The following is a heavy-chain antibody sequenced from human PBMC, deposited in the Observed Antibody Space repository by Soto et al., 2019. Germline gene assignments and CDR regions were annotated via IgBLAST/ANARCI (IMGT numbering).Heavy chain of an antibody. D-gene: IGHD3-10*01. J-gene: IGHJ6*02. CDR1: GYTFTSYG. CDR3: ARTKLVYYGSGSLSYYYYGMDV. CDR2: ISAYNGNT. V-gene: IGHV1-18*01. Sequence: ASGKVSCKASGYTFTSYGISWVRQAPGQGLEWMGWISAYNGNTNYAQKLQGRVTMTTDTSTSTAYMELRSLRSDDTAVYYCARTKLVYYGSGSLSYYYYGMDVWGQGTTVTVSS.